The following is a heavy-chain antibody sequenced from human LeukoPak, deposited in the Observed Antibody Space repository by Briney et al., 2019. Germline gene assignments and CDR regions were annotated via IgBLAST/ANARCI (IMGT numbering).Heavy chain of an antibody. Sequence: SQTLSLTCTVSGGSISSGDYYWSWIRQPPGKGLEWIGYIYYSGSTNYNPSLKSRVTISVDTSKNQFSLKLSSVTAADTAVYYCARESEDSSSWYAVAFDIWGQGTMVTVSS. D-gene: IGHD6-13*01. CDR3: ARESEDSSSWYAVAFDI. J-gene: IGHJ3*02. CDR2: IYYSGST. V-gene: IGHV4-61*08. CDR1: GGSISSGDYY.